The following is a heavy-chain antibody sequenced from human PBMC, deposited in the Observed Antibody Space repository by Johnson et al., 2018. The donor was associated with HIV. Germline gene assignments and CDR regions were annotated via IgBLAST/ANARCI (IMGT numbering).Heavy chain of an antibody. Sequence: QMLLVESGGGVVQPGGSLRLSCAASGFTFSSYGMHWVRQAPGKGLEWVAFIRYDGSNKYYADSVKGRFTIPRDNSKNTLYLQMNSLRVEDTAVYYCAKGEQLVISRKGHDAFDIWGQGTMVTVSS. CDR3: AKGEQLVISRKGHDAFDI. V-gene: IGHV3-30*02. J-gene: IGHJ3*02. CDR2: IRYDGSNK. D-gene: IGHD6-6*01. CDR1: GFTFSSYG.